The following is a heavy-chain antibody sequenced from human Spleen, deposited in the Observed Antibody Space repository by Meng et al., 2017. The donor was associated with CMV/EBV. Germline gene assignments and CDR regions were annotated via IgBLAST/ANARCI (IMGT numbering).Heavy chain of an antibody. D-gene: IGHD5-12*01. J-gene: IGHJ4*02. V-gene: IGHV1-2*02. CDR3: ARAGGGNWGVYSAYDY. CDR1: YTFSDYF. CDR2: INPNDGET. Sequence: YTFSDYFVHWVRQSPGRGLEWMGSINPNDGETNFAHNFRGRVTMTRDTSISTAYLKLTRLTSDDTAIYYCARAGGGNWGVYSAYDYWGQGTLVTVSS.